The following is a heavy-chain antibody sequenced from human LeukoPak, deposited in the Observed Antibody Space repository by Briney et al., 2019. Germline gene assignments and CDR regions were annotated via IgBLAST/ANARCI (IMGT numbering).Heavy chain of an antibody. J-gene: IGHJ4*02. CDR1: GFTFSSYA. D-gene: IGHD3-22*01. Sequence: GGSLRLSCAASGFTFSSYAMHWVRQAPGKGLEWVAVISYDGSNKYYADSVKGRFTISRDNSKNTLYLQMNSLKAEDTAVYYCARDTEPYYYDSSGYYTFGYWGQGTLVTDSS. CDR3: ARDTEPYYYDSSGYYTFGY. V-gene: IGHV3-30-3*01. CDR2: ISYDGSNK.